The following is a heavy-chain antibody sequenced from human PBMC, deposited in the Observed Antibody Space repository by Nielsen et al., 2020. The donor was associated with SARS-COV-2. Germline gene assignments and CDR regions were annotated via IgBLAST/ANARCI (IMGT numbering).Heavy chain of an antibody. J-gene: IGHJ4*02. D-gene: IGHD1-20*01. CDR1: GFTVSSNY. Sequence: GESLKISCAASGFTVSSNYMSWVRQAPGKGLEWVSVIYSCGSTYYADSVKGRFTISRDNSKNTLYLQMNSLRAGDTAVYYCARSITGTTTSFDYWGQGTLVTVSS. V-gene: IGHV3-66*03. CDR3: ARSITGTTTSFDY. CDR2: IYSCGST.